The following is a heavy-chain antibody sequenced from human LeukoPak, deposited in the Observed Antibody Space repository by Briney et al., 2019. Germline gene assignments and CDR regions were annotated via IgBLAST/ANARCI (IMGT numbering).Heavy chain of an antibody. V-gene: IGHV3-21*01. D-gene: IGHD6-6*01. CDR3: AGDISSSYYYYMDV. CDR1: GFTFSSYA. CDR2: ISSSSSYI. Sequence: GGSLRLSCAASGFTFSSYAMSWVRQAPGEGLEWVSSISSSSSYIYYADSVKGRFTISRDNAKNSLYLQMNSLRAEDTAVYYCAGDISSSYYYYMDVWGKGTTVTVSS. J-gene: IGHJ6*03.